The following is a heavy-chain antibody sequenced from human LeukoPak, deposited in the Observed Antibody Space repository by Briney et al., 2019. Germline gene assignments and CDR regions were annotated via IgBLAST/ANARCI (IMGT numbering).Heavy chain of an antibody. Sequence: PGGSLRLSCAASGFTVSSNYMSWVRQAPGKGLEWVSVIYSGGSTYYADSVKGRFTISRDNSENTLYLQMNSLRAEDTAVYYCARLSGYSGYDGRDFDYWGQGTLVTVSS. V-gene: IGHV3-53*01. CDR1: GFTVSSNY. J-gene: IGHJ4*02. D-gene: IGHD5-12*01. CDR3: ARLSGYSGYDGRDFDY. CDR2: IYSGGST.